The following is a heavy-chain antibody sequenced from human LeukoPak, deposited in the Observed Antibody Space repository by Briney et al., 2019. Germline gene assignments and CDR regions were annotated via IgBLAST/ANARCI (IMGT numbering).Heavy chain of an antibody. CDR2: IIPIFGTA. J-gene: IGHJ4*02. D-gene: IGHD5-18*01. CDR3: ARDGRGYSYGVDYYFDY. Sequence: ASVKVSCKASGGTFSSYTISWVRQAPGQGLEWMGRIIPIFGTANYAQKFQGRVTITTDESTSTAYMELSSLRSEDTAVYYCARDGRGYSYGVDYYFDYWGQGTLVTVSS. CDR1: GGTFSSYT. V-gene: IGHV1-69*05.